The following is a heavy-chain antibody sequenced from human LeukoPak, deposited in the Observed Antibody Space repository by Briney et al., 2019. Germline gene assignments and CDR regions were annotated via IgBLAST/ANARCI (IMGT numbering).Heavy chain of an antibody. J-gene: IGHJ4*02. CDR2: INHRGSS. D-gene: IGHD2-15*01. CDR3: ARGSSFDGYCSAGACDAGYYDS. V-gene: IGHV4-34*01. CDR1: GESFSAYF. Sequence: SETLSLTCAVYGESFSAYFWNWIRQAPGKPLEYIGEINHRGSSHYNPSLKTRVTLSVDTSKKQFSLKLASVTAADTAVYFCARGSSFDGYCSAGACDAGYYDSWGQGTPVTVSS.